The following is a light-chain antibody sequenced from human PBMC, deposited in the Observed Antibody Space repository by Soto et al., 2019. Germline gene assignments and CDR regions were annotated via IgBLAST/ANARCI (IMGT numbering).Light chain of an antibody. Sequence: QSALTQPASVSGSPGQSITISCTGTSSDVGGYNYVSWYQQHPGKAPKLMIYDVSNRPSGVSTRFSGSKSGNTASLTISVLQAEDEADYYCSSYTSSSTPCVFGSGTKLTVL. CDR3: SSYTSSSTPCV. V-gene: IGLV2-14*01. CDR1: SSDVGGYNY. J-gene: IGLJ1*01. CDR2: DVS.